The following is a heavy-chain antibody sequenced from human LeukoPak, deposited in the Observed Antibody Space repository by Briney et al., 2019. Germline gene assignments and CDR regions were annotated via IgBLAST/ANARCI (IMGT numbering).Heavy chain of an antibody. CDR1: GFTFSSYW. J-gene: IGHJ5*02. CDR3: ARDRKAAHRDNNWFDP. V-gene: IGHV3-7*01. Sequence: GGSLRLSCAASGFTFSSYWMSWVRQAPGKGLEWVANIKQGGSEKYYVDSVKGRFTISRDNAKNSLYLQMNSLRAEDTAVYYCARDRKAAHRDNNWFDPWGQGTLVTVSS. D-gene: IGHD6-6*01. CDR2: IKQGGSEK.